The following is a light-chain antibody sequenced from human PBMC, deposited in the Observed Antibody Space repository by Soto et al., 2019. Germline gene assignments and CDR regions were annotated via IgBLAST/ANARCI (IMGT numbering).Light chain of an antibody. CDR3: SSWDASLNGYV. V-gene: IGLV1-44*01. J-gene: IGLJ1*01. CDR1: SPNIGSKT. CDR2: NSY. Sequence: QSVLTQPPSASGTPGQRVTISCSGSSPNIGSKTVNWYQQLPGTVPKLLIYNSYQRPSLVPDRFSASKSGTSASLAISGLQSEDEADYYCSSWDASLNGYVFGTGTKLTVL.